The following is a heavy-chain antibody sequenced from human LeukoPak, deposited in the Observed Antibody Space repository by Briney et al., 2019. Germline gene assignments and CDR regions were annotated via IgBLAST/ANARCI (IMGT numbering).Heavy chain of an antibody. V-gene: IGHV1-69*13. CDR1: GGTFSSYA. CDR2: IIPIFGTA. Sequence: SVKVSCKASGGTFSSYAISWVRQAPGQGLEWMGGIIPIFGTANYAQKFQGRVTITADESTSTAYMELSSLRSEDTAVYYCARRQYYYDSSGENDAFDIWGQGTMVTVSS. CDR3: ARRQYYYDSSGENDAFDI. D-gene: IGHD3-22*01. J-gene: IGHJ3*02.